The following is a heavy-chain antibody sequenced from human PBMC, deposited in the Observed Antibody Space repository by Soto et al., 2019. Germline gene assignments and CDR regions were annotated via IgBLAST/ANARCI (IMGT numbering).Heavy chain of an antibody. CDR2: IYHSGST. CDR1: GYSISSGYY. CDR3: ARDSERGFKGGYYRDYYYYGMDV. Sequence: SETLSLTCAVSGYSISSGYYWGWIRQPPGKGLEWIGSIYHSGSTYYNPSLKSRVTISVDTSKNQFSLKLSSVTAADTAVYYCARDSERGFKGGYYRDYYYYGMDVWGQGTTVTVSS. J-gene: IGHJ6*02. D-gene: IGHD3-3*01. V-gene: IGHV4-38-2*02.